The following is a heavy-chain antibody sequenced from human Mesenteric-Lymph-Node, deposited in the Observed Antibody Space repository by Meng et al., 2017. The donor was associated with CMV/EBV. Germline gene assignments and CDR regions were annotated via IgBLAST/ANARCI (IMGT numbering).Heavy chain of an antibody. Sequence: GSLKISCATSGFSFSMYAMNWVRQAPGKGLEWVSGISSSGGSTSYADSVRGRFTISRDNSKNTLSLQIDSLRADDTALYYCVRGGIRIYGVYQVAGLDYWGQGTQVTVSS. CDR1: GFSFSMYA. J-gene: IGHJ4*02. D-gene: IGHD3-3*01. CDR2: ISSSGGST. V-gene: IGHV3-23*01. CDR3: VRGGIRIYGVYQVAGLDY.